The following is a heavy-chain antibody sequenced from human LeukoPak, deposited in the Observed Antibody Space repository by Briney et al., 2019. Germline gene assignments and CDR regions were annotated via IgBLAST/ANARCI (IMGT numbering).Heavy chain of an antibody. J-gene: IGHJ6*02. CDR2: IYSGGST. Sequence: GGSLRLSCAASGFTVSSNYMSWVRQAPGKGLEWVSVIYSGGSTYYADSVKGRFTISRDNSKNTLYLQMNSLRAEDTAVYYCARDLINGSHPLYYYYYGMDVWGQGTTVTVSS. D-gene: IGHD2-2*03. CDR3: ARDLINGSHPLYYYYYGMDV. V-gene: IGHV3-66*01. CDR1: GFTVSSNY.